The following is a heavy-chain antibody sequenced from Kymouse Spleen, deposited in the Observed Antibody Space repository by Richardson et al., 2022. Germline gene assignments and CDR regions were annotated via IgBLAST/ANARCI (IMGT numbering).Heavy chain of an antibody. CDR3: ARGIAAAGPSDY. CDR2: INHSGST. D-gene: IGHD6-13*01. J-gene: IGHJ4*02. Sequence: QVQLQQWGAGLLKPSETLSLTCAVYGGSFSGYYWSWIRQPPGKGLEWIGEINHSGSTNYNPSLKSRVTISVDTSKNQFSLKLSSVTAADTAVYYCARGIAAAGPSDYWGQGTLVTVSS. CDR1: GGSFSGYY. V-gene: IGHV4-34*01.